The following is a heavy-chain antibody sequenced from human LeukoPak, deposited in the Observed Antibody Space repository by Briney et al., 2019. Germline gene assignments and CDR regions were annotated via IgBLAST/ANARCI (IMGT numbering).Heavy chain of an antibody. D-gene: IGHD6-13*01. J-gene: IGHJ4*02. V-gene: IGHV3-30*18. CDR2: ISYDGSNK. CDR3: AKESGPSIAAAASFDFDY. CDR1: GFNFSSYG. Sequence: QSGGSLRLSCAASGFNFSSYGMHWVRQAPGKGLEWVAVISYDGSNKYYADSVKGRFTISRDNSKNTLYLQMNSLRAEDTAVYHCAKESGPSIAAAASFDFDYWGQGTLVTVSS.